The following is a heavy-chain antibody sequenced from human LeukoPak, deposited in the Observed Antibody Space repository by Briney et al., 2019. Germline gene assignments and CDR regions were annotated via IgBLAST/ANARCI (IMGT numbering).Heavy chain of an antibody. CDR1: GYTFTGYY. Sequence: ASVKVSCKASGYTFTGYYMHWVRQAPGQGPEWMGWINPNSGGTNYAQKFQGWVTMTRDTSISTAYMELSRLRSDDTAVYYCARVKRAAAGSGGDYWGQGTLVTVSS. D-gene: IGHD6-13*01. CDR2: INPNSGGT. V-gene: IGHV1-2*04. CDR3: ARVKRAAAGSGGDY. J-gene: IGHJ4*02.